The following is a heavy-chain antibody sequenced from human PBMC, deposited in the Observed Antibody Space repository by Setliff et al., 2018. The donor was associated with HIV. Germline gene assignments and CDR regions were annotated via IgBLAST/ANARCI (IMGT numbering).Heavy chain of an antibody. CDR1: GDSINSHF. CDR3: ARGGKRAFDI. V-gene: IGHV4-59*11. Sequence: LTCTVSGDSINSHFWTWIRQSPRKGLEWIGYISSTGAAWYNPSLKSRVTMSIDTSKIHFSLTLSSVSGADTALYYCARGGKRAFDIWGQGAMVTVSS. CDR2: ISSTGAA. J-gene: IGHJ3*02.